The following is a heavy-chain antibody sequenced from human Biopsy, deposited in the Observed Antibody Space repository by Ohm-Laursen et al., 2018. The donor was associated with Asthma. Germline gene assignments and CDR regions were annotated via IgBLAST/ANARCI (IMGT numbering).Heavy chain of an antibody. D-gene: IGHD1-26*01. CDR3: ARAGALIVGATMGY. Sequence: ASVTPSCQASGYTFTSYYMHWVRQAPGQGLEWMGIINPSGGSTSYAQKFQGRVTMTRDTSTSTVYMELSSLRSEDTAVYYCARAGALIVGATMGYWGQGTLVTVSS. CDR2: INPSGGST. CDR1: GYTFTSYY. V-gene: IGHV1-46*01. J-gene: IGHJ4*02.